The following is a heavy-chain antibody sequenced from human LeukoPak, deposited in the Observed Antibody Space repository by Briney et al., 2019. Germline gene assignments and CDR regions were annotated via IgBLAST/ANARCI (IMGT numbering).Heavy chain of an antibody. CDR1: GLTFSNYW. CDR3: ARERTFDY. V-gene: IGHV3-7*01. J-gene: IGHJ4*02. CDR2: IDQDGSEK. Sequence: GGSLRLSCAASGLTFSNYWMSWVRQTPGKGLEWVANIDQDGSEKYYVDSVKGRFTISRDNAKNSLYLQMNSLRAEDTAVYYCARERTFDYWGQGTLVTVSS. D-gene: IGHD1/OR15-1a*01.